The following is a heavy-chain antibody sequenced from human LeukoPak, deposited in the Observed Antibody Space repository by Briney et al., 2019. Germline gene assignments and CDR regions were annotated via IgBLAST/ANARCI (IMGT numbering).Heavy chain of an antibody. CDR2: ISGSDGST. V-gene: IGHV3-23*01. D-gene: IGHD3-3*01. Sequence: PGGSLRLSCAASGFTLRTYAMSWVRQAPGKGLEWVSAISGSDGSTYYADSVKGRFTISRDNSKNTLYLQMNSLRAEDTDVYYCAKDRGLRFLEWFFDYWGQGTLVTVSS. CDR1: GFTLRTYA. CDR3: AKDRGLRFLEWFFDY. J-gene: IGHJ4*02.